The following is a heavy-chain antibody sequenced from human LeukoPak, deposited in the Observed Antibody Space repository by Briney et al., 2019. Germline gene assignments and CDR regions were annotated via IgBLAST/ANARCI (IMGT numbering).Heavy chain of an antibody. Sequence: PSETLSLTCTVSGGPISNHYWSWIRQSPGKGLESIGRIYTSGSTNYNPSLKSRVTMSVDTSKNQFSLKLSSVTAADTAVYYCARDDESDCSSTSCPPSNWFDPWGQGTLVTVSS. D-gene: IGHD2-2*01. CDR1: GGPISNHY. CDR3: ARDDESDCSSTSCPPSNWFDP. V-gene: IGHV4-4*07. CDR2: IYTSGST. J-gene: IGHJ5*02.